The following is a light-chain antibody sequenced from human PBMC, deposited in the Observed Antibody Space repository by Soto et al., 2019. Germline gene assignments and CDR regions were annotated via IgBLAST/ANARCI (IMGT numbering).Light chain of an antibody. V-gene: IGKV3-11*01. CDR1: QSVSNS. CDR3: QQRSNWPLT. CDR2: DAS. J-gene: IGKJ4*01. Sequence: EIVLTQSPATLSLSPGERATLSCRASQSVSNSLAWYQQKPGQAPRLLIYDASSRATGIPARFSGSGSGTDFTLTISSLEPEDFAVYYCQQRSNWPLTFGRGTKVEIK.